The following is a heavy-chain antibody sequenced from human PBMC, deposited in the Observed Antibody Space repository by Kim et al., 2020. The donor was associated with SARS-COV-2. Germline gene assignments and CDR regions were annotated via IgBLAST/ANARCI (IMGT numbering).Heavy chain of an antibody. CDR3: AGPSDTAMVKHYWYFDL. D-gene: IGHD5-18*01. V-gene: IGHV4-39*01. CDR1: GGSISSSSYY. CDR2: IYYSGST. J-gene: IGHJ2*01. Sequence: SETLSLTCTVSGGSISSSSYYWGWIRQPPGKGLEWIGSIYYSGSTYYNPSLKCRVTISVDTSKNQFSLKLSSVTAADTAVYYCAGPSDTAMVKHYWYFDLWGRGTLVTVSS.